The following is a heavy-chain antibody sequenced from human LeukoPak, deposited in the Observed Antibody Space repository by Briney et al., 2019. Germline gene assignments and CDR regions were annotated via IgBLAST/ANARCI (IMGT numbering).Heavy chain of an antibody. CDR1: GGTFSSYA. CDR2: IIPILGIA. Sequence: SVKVSCKASGGTFSSYAISWVRQAPGQGLEWMGRIIPILGIANYAQKFQGRVTITADKSTSTAYMELSSLRSEDTAVYYCARVEYYYGSGSYESYFDYWGQGTLVTVSS. J-gene: IGHJ4*02. V-gene: IGHV1-69*04. CDR3: ARVEYYYGSGSYESYFDY. D-gene: IGHD3-10*01.